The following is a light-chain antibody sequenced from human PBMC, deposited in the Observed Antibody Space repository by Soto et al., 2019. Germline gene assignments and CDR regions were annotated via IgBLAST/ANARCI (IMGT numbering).Light chain of an antibody. V-gene: IGKV1-39*01. CDR2: AAS. CDR1: QSISSY. CDR3: QQSYSTPPAT. Sequence: DIQMTQSPSSLSASVGDRVTITCQASQSISSYLNWYQQKPGKAPKLLIYAASSLQSGVPSRFSGSGSGTDFTLTISSLQPEDFATYYCQQSYSTPPATFGQGTKVDIK. J-gene: IGKJ1*01.